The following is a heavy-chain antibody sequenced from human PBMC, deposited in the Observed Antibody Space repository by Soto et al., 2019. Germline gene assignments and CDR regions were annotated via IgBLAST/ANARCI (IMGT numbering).Heavy chain of an antibody. D-gene: IGHD1-26*01. J-gene: IGHJ6*02. CDR2: ISAYNGNT. V-gene: IGHV1-18*01. CDR1: GYTFTSYG. CDR3: ARDRREPKYPYYYYGMDV. Sequence: ASVKVSCKASGYTFTSYGISWVRQAPGQGLEWMGWISAYNGNTNYAQKLQGRVTMTTDTSTSTAYMELRSLRSDDTAVYYCARDRREPKYPYYYYGMDVWGQGTTVTVSS.